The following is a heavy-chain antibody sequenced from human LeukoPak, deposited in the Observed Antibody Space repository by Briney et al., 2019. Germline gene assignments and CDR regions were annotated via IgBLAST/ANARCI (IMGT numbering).Heavy chain of an antibody. J-gene: IGHJ4*02. CDR3: AISTVTTLDY. D-gene: IGHD4-17*01. V-gene: IGHV3-48*02. Sequence: GGYLRLSCAASGFTFSSYSMNWVRQAPGKGLEWVSYISSSSSTIYYADSVKGRFTISRDNAKNSLYLQMNSLRDEDTAVYYCAISTVTTLDYWGQGTLVTVSS. CDR1: GFTFSSYS. CDR2: ISSSSSTI.